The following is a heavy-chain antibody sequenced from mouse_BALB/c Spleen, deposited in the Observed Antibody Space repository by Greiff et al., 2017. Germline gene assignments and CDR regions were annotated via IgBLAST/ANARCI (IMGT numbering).Heavy chain of an antibody. CDR2: INPSNGGT. CDR3: TRSWDGTGRFAY. D-gene: IGHD4-1*01. J-gene: IGHJ3*01. Sequence: QVQLKESGAELVKPGASVKLSCKASGYTFTSYYMYWVKQRPGQGLEWIGEINPSNGGTNFNEKFKSKATLTVDKSSSTAYMQLSSLTSEDSAVYYCTRSWDGTGRFAYWGQGTLVTVSA. CDR1: GYTFTSYY. V-gene: IGHV1S81*02.